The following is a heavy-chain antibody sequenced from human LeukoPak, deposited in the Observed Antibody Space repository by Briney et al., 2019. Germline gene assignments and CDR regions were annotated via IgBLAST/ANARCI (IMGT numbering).Heavy chain of an antibody. Sequence: PGGSLRHSCAASRLTLSDFWMHWVRQPPGKGLVWVALIKVDGRTTIYADSVKGRFTISRDNAKNTLYLQMNSLKADDSGVYYCATGHSYGYDYWGQGVLVTVSS. V-gene: IGHV3-74*01. J-gene: IGHJ4*02. CDR3: ATGHSYGYDY. CDR2: IKVDGRTT. CDR1: RLTLSDFW. D-gene: IGHD5-18*01.